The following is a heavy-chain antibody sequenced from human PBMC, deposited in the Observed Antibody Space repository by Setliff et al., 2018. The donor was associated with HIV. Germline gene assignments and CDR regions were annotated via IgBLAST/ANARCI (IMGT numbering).Heavy chain of an antibody. Sequence: RASVKVSCKASGYTFTSYGISWVRQAPGQGLEWMGMIIPMYNIPAYAQKFQGRVTFTADESTSTAYMELSSLSSEDTAVYYCARDQTGVAAAAFGGGSAWSDEGFDIWGQGTMVTVSS. CDR1: GYTFTSYG. J-gene: IGHJ3*02. CDR2: IIPMYNIP. CDR3: ARDQTGVAAAAFGGGSAWSDEGFDI. V-gene: IGHV1-69*13. D-gene: IGHD6-13*01.